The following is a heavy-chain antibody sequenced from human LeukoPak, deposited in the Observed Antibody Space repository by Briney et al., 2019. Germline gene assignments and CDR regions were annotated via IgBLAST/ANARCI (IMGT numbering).Heavy chain of an antibody. CDR1: GFTFSSYA. CDR3: AKDLSRLYYYYGMDV. D-gene: IGHD2/OR15-2a*01. Sequence: GGSLRLSCAVSGFTFSSYAMSWVRQAPGKELEWVSGISGSGGSTYYADSVKGRFTISRDNSKNTLYLQMNSLRAEDTAVYYCAKDLSRLYYYYGMDVWGQGTTVTVSS. V-gene: IGHV3-23*01. J-gene: IGHJ6*02. CDR2: ISGSGGST.